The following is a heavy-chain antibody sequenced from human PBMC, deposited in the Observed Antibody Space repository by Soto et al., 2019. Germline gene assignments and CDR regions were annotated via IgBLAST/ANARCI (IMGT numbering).Heavy chain of an antibody. V-gene: IGHV4-30-4*01. Sequence: SETLSLTCTVSGGSISRGDYYWSWIRQPPGKGLEWIGYIYYSGSTYYNPSRNSRVTISIDTSKNQFSLKLSSVTAADTAVYYCARDLRQMVFDYWGQGTRVTVSS. CDR1: GGSISRGDYY. J-gene: IGHJ4*02. CDR3: ARDLRQMVFDY. CDR2: IYYSGST. D-gene: IGHD2-8*01.